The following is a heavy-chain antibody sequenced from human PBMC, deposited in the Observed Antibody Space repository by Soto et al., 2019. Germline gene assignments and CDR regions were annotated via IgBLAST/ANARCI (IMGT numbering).Heavy chain of an antibody. Sequence: HWFRQAPGKGLVWVSRINSDGSSTSYADSVKGRFTISRDNAKNTLYLQMNSLRAEDTAVYYCARAAAGFDYWGQGTLVTVSS. CDR3: ARAAAGFDY. CDR2: INSDGSST. D-gene: IGHD6-13*01. J-gene: IGHJ4*02. V-gene: IGHV3-74*01.